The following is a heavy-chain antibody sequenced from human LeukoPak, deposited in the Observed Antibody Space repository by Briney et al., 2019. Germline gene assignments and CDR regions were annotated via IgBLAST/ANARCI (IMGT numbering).Heavy chain of an antibody. V-gene: IGHV3-49*04. D-gene: IGHD6-19*01. Sequence: PGGSLRLSCTASGFTFGDYAMSWVRQAPGKGLEWVGFIRSKAYGGTTEYAASVKGRFTISRDDSKSIAYLQMNSLKTEDTAVYHCTRDLRGSSGWYVGNWGQGTLVTVSS. J-gene: IGHJ4*02. CDR2: IRSKAYGGTT. CDR3: TRDLRGSSGWYVGN. CDR1: GFTFGDYA.